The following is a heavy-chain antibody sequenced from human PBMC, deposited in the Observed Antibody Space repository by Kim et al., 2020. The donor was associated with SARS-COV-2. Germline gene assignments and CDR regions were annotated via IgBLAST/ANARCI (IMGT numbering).Heavy chain of an antibody. CDR3: ARVARVVIGGAHCDS. CDR1: GFTFYGYA. D-gene: IGHD2-2*01. J-gene: IGHJ4*02. CDR2: ISYDGGNQ. Sequence: GGSLRLSCAASGFTFYGYAMHWVRQAPGTGLKWVAVISYDGGNQYYADSVKGRFTISRDNSKNTVYLQINSLRPEDTGIYYCARVARVVIGGAHCDSWGERTLGSVSS. V-gene: IGHV3-30*03.